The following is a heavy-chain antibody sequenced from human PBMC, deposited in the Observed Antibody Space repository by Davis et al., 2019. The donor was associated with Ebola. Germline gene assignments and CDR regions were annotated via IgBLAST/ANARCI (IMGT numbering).Heavy chain of an antibody. V-gene: IGHV4-34*01. Sequence: SETLSLTCTVSGGSTNGDYWSWIRQSPGKGLEWIGEINESGSTNDNPSLKSRVTISFDKSKKQFSLNMNSVTAADTAVYYCPIHVAVAGYRKTYYYGMDVWGQGTTVTVS. CDR3: PIHVAVAGYRKTYYYGMDV. J-gene: IGHJ6*02. D-gene: IGHD6-19*01. CDR1: GGSTNGDY. CDR2: INESGST.